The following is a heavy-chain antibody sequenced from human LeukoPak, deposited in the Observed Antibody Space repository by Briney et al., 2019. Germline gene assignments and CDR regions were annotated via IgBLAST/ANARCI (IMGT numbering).Heavy chain of an antibody. CDR1: GFTFSSYA. Sequence: GGSLRLSCAASGFTFSSYAMSWVRQAPGKGLEWVSAISGSGGSTYYADSAKGRFTISRDNSKNTLYLQMNSLRAEDTAVYYCANEIQLWLSFDYWGQGTLVTVSS. D-gene: IGHD5-18*01. V-gene: IGHV3-23*01. CDR2: ISGSGGST. J-gene: IGHJ4*02. CDR3: ANEIQLWLSFDY.